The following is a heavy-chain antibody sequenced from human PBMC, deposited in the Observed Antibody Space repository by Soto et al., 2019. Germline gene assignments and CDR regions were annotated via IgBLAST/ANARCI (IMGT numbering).Heavy chain of an antibody. Sequence: QVQLVESGGGVVQPGTSLRLSCVASGFTFRASGMHWVRQTPGKGLEWVAIIWFDGSRQYYADSVKGRFTISRDNPGSTLFLQMNDLRIEDTAMYYCARDLNTGYVGDYWGQGAPVVVSS. J-gene: IGHJ4*02. CDR2: IWFDGSRQ. CDR1: GFTFRASG. CDR3: ARDLNTGYVGDY. D-gene: IGHD5-12*01. V-gene: IGHV3-33*01.